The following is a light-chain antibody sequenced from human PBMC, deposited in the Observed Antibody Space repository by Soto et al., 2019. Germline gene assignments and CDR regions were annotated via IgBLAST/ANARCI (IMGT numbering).Light chain of an antibody. CDR2: DVS. Sequence: QSALTQPRSVSGSPGQSVTISCTGTSSDVGGYNYVSWYLQHPGKAPKVMIYDVSKRPSGVPDRFSGSKSGNTASLTISGLQAEDEAHYYCSSYTSDNRDYVFGTGTKVTVL. J-gene: IGLJ1*01. V-gene: IGLV2-11*01. CDR3: SSYTSDNRDYV. CDR1: SSDVGGYNY.